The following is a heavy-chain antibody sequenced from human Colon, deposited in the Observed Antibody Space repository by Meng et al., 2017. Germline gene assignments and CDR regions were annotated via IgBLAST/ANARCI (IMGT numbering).Heavy chain of an antibody. CDR2: ISTSGSTI. CDR3: ARRYCSTTSCLIDY. V-gene: IGHV3-48*03. Sequence: GGSLRLSCAASGFTFSTYEMNWVRQPPGKGLEWVSYISTSGSTIYNADSVKGRFTISRDNTNNSLFLQMSGLRVGDTAGYYCARRYCSTTSCLIDYWGQGTLVTVSS. D-gene: IGHD2-2*01. J-gene: IGHJ4*02. CDR1: GFTFSTYE.